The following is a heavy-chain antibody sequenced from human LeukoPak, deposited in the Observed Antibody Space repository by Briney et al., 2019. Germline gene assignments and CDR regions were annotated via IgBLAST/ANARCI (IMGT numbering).Heavy chain of an antibody. D-gene: IGHD6-19*01. CDR2: ISSSGSAI. Sequence: GGSLRLSCAASGFTFSSYEMNWVRQAPGKGREWVSKISSSGSAIYYADSVKGRFTISRDNANSTLYLQMNSLRLEDTAVYYCARGRSLGYWGQGTLVTVSS. J-gene: IGHJ4*02. V-gene: IGHV3-48*03. CDR1: GFTFSSYE. CDR3: ARGRSLGY.